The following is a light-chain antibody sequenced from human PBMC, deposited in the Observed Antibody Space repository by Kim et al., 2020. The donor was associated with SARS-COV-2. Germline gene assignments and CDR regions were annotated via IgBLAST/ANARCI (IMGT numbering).Light chain of an antibody. V-gene: IGLV1-44*01. CDR3: ATWDDSLNAYV. CDR1: GYNP. Sequence: GYNPESWYKPVPRTAPKLVVFGNNLRRSVVPVRFSGSKSGTSASLAISGLHSEAGADYYCATWDDSLNAYVFGSGTKVTVL. CDR2: GNN. J-gene: IGLJ1*01.